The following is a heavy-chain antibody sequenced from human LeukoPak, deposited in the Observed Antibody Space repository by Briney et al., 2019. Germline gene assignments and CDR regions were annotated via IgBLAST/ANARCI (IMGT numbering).Heavy chain of an antibody. V-gene: IGHV4-59*01. CDR1: GGSINDYY. Sequence: SETLSLTCTVSGGSINDYYWMWIRQSPGRGLEWIGYIYSNGGTRYNPSLKSRFIISIDASENRFSLELTSVSAADAAVYYCARETPAAGYFDNWGQGIPVTVSS. CDR2: IYSNGGT. J-gene: IGHJ4*02. CDR3: ARETPAAGYFDN. D-gene: IGHD6-13*01.